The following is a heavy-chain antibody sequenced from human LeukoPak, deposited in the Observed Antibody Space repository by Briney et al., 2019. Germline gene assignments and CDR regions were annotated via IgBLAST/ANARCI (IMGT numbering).Heavy chain of an antibody. D-gene: IGHD3/OR15-3a*01. J-gene: IGHJ4*02. V-gene: IGHV4-59*01. CDR1: GGSINNYY. CDR2: IYYSGST. Sequence: SAILSLTCTVSGGSINNYYWSWIRQPPGKGLELIGYIYYSGSTNYNPSLKSRVTMSVDTSKNQFSLKVNSVTAADTAVYYCARRTGYYDGFDYWGQGTLVTVSS. CDR3: ARRTGYYDGFDY.